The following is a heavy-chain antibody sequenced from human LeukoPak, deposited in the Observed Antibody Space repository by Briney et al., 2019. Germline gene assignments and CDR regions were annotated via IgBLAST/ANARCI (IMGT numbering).Heavy chain of an antibody. CDR3: ARRITSGHYYYYYMDV. CDR2: INRSGST. CDR1: GGSFSGYY. Sequence: PSETLSLTCAVYGGSFSGYYWSWIRQPPGKGLEWIGEINRSGSTNYNPSLKSRVTISVDTSKNQFSLKLSSVTAADTAVYYCARRITSGHYYYYYMDVWGKGTTVTVSS. D-gene: IGHD3-10*01. V-gene: IGHV4-34*01. J-gene: IGHJ6*03.